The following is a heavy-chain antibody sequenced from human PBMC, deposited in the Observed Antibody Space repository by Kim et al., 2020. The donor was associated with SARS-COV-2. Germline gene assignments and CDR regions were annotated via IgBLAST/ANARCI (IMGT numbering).Heavy chain of an antibody. CDR2: ISGIGPYT. CDR1: GFTFSNYD. D-gene: IGHD3-3*01. J-gene: IGHJ4*02. V-gene: IGHV3-23*01. CDR3: AIVASKLRFLNFEY. Sequence: GGSLRLSCAASGFTFSNYDMTWVRQAPGKGLEWVSDISGIGPYTYYADSVKGRFTISRDNSKNTLYLQLNSLRAEDTAVYYCAIVASKLRFLNFEYWGQG.